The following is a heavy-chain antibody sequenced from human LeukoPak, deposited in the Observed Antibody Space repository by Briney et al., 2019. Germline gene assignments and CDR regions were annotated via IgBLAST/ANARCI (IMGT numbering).Heavy chain of an antibody. V-gene: IGHV3-7*05. CDR3: VRDGHQGILTRC. D-gene: IGHD2-15*01. CDR1: GFTFSSDW. Sequence: QAGGSLRLSCAASGFTFSSDWMSWVRQAPGKGLEYVANIKEDGGEKYYVGSVKGRFTISRDNTKNSLYLQMNSLRGEDTAVYYCVRDGHQGILTRCWGQGTLVTVSS. J-gene: IGHJ4*02. CDR2: IKEDGGEK.